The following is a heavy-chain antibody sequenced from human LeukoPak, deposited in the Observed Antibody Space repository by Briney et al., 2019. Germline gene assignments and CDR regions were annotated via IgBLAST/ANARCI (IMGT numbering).Heavy chain of an antibody. CDR2: ISGSGATT. D-gene: IGHD3-22*01. J-gene: IGHJ4*02. Sequence: HPGGSLRLSCAASGFIFSTYTMSWVRQAPGQGLEWVSAISGSGATTYYADSVKGRFTISRDNSKNTLYLQMNSLRAEDTAVYYCAKTVRYCDSSGPSGNYYFDYWGQGTLVTVSS. V-gene: IGHV3-23*01. CDR1: GFIFSTYT. CDR3: AKTVRYCDSSGPSGNYYFDY.